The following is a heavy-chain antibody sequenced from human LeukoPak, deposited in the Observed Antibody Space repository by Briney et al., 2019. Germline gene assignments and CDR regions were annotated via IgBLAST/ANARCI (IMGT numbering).Heavy chain of an antibody. CDR2: IYTTGSTDIT. Sequence: PSETLSLTCTVSGGSISSSYCSWIRQPAGKGLEWIGRIYTTGSTDITDFNPSLKSRVTMSLDTSKNQFSLKLGSVTAADTAVYYCAGFGAGSYYWGQGTLVTVSS. V-gene: IGHV4-4*07. J-gene: IGHJ4*02. D-gene: IGHD3-10*01. CDR3: AGFGAGSYY. CDR1: GGSISSSY.